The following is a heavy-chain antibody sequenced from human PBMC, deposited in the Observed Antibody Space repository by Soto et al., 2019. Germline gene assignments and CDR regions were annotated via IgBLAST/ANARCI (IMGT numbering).Heavy chain of an antibody. CDR2: ISHDEGNK. J-gene: IGHJ4*02. D-gene: IGHD3-3*01. Sequence: QVLLVESGGGVVQPRGSLRLSCAASEFTFSTYPMHWVRQAPGKGLEWVAVISHDEGNKYYGDSMKGRFTISRDNSKNTLYLQMNSLRGDDTAVYYCARGASDFWGGYPEIHFFDSWGQRTLVNVSS. CDR3: ARGASDFWGGYPEIHFFDS. V-gene: IGHV3-30-3*01. CDR1: EFTFSTYP.